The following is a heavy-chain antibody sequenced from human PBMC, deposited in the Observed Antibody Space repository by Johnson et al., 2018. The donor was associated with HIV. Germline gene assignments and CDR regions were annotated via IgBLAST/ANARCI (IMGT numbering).Heavy chain of an antibody. V-gene: IGHV3-30*02. J-gene: IGHJ3*02. Sequence: HVQLVESGGGVVQPGRSLRLSCAASGFTFSSYGMHWVRQAPGKGLEWVAFIRYDGSNKYYADSVKGRVTISRDNSKNTLSLQMNSLRAEDTAVYYCAKDPGWFGEPGDAFDIWGQGTMVTVSS. D-gene: IGHD3-10*01. CDR1: GFTFSSYG. CDR3: AKDPGWFGEPGDAFDI. CDR2: IRYDGSNK.